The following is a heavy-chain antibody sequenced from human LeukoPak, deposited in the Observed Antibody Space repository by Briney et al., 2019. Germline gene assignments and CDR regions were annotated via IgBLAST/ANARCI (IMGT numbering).Heavy chain of an antibody. CDR1: GFTFSNAW. Sequence: GGSLRLSCAASGFTFSNAWMNWVRQAPGKGLEWVCRLKSKTDGGVTDYAAPVKGRFTISRDDSKNTLYLQMNSLKTEDTAVYYCTTTYYYDSSPGSFDYWGQGTLVTVSS. D-gene: IGHD3-22*01. CDR3: TTTYYYDSSPGSFDY. J-gene: IGHJ4*02. V-gene: IGHV3-15*01. CDR2: LKSKTDGGVT.